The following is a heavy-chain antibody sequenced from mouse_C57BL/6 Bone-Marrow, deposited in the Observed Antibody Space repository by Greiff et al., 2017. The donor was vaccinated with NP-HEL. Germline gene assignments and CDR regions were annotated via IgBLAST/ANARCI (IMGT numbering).Heavy chain of an antibody. CDR3: ARAGTWAY. D-gene: IGHD4-1*01. Sequence: VQLQQSGPELVKPGASVKISCKASGYTFTDYYMNWVKQSHGKSLEWIGDINPNNGGTSYNQKFKGKATLTVDKSSSTAYMELRSLTSEDSAVYYCARAGTWAYWGQGTLVTVSA. V-gene: IGHV1-26*01. CDR1: GYTFTDYY. CDR2: INPNNGGT. J-gene: IGHJ3*01.